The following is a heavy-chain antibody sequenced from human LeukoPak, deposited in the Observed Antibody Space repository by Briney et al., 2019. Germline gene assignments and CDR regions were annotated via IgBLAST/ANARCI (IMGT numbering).Heavy chain of an antibody. Sequence: ASVKVSCKASGYTFTSYGISWVRQAPGQGLEWMGRISAYNGNTNYAQKLQGRVTMTTDTSTSTAYMELRSLRSDDTAVYYCARDHPYYDILTGYQTPGAFDIWGQGTMVTVSS. V-gene: IGHV1-18*01. CDR1: GYTFTSYG. J-gene: IGHJ3*02. CDR3: ARDHPYYDILTGYQTPGAFDI. CDR2: ISAYNGNT. D-gene: IGHD3-9*01.